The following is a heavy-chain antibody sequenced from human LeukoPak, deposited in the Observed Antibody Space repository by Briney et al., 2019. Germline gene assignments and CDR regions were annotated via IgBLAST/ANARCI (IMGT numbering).Heavy chain of an antibody. CDR1: GGSISSGAYS. J-gene: IGHJ4*02. V-gene: IGHV4-30-4*07. CDR3: AREVGYGGMTFDY. CDR2: VYYSGGT. Sequence: TSETLSLTCAVSGGSISSGAYSWSWIRQPPRKGLEWIGYVYYSGGTYYNPSLKSRVTISVDTSKNQFSLKLSSVTAADTAVYYCAREVGYGGMTFDYWGQGTLVTVSS. D-gene: IGHD4-23*01.